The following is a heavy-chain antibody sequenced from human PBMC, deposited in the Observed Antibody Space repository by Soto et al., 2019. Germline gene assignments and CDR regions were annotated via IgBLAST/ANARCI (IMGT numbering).Heavy chain of an antibody. CDR1: GYTFTNYD. D-gene: IGHD3-10*01. J-gene: IGHJ6*02. V-gene: IGHV1-8*01. Sequence: QVHLVQSGAEVKQPGASVRVSCKASGYTFTNYDITWVRQATGQGLEWMGWMNPDSENTGSPQKFQGRVTMTVNTSINTAYMELTSLRSDDTAVYYYTGGQFGFGSYFCLDVWGQGTTVTVSS. CDR2: MNPDSENT. CDR3: TGGQFGFGSYFCLDV.